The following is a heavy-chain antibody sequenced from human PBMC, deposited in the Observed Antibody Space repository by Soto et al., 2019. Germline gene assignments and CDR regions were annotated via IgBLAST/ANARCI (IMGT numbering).Heavy chain of an antibody. Sequence: SETLSLTCTVSGGSISSGGYYWSWIRQHPGKGLEWIGYIYYSGSTYYNPSLKSRVTISVDTSKNQFSLKLSSVTAADTAVYYCARIAAAALGSGFDYWGQGTLVTVSS. CDR3: ARIAAAALGSGFDY. CDR1: GGSISSGGYY. CDR2: IYYSGST. V-gene: IGHV4-31*03. D-gene: IGHD6-13*01. J-gene: IGHJ4*02.